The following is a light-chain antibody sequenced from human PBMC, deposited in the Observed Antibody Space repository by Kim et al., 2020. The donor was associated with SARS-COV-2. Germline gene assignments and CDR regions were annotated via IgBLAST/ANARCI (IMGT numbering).Light chain of an antibody. CDR3: QAWDSSTAV. Sequence: VSPGQTASITCAGDKLGDKYACWYQQKPGQSPVLVIYQESKRPSGIPERFSGSNSGNTATLTISGTQAMDEADYYCQAWDSSTAVFGGGTQLTVL. V-gene: IGLV3-1*01. J-gene: IGLJ2*01. CDR2: QES. CDR1: KLGDKY.